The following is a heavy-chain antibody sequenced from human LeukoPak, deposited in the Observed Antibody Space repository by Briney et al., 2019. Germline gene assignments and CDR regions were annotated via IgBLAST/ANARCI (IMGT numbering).Heavy chain of an antibody. CDR3: AKDRGYFGSGSGDY. D-gene: IGHD3-10*01. V-gene: IGHV3-30*18. J-gene: IGHJ4*02. CDR2: IPYDGNNQ. Sequence: GGSLRLSCAASGFTFSSYGMHWVRQAPGKGLEWVALIPYDGNNQYYADSVRGRFAISRDNSKNTLYLQMNSLRAEDTAVYYCAKDRGYFGSGSGDYWGQGTLVTVSS. CDR1: GFTFSSYG.